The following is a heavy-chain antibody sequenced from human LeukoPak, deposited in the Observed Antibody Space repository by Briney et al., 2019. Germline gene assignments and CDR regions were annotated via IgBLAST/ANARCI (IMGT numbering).Heavy chain of an antibody. Sequence: ASVKVSCKVSGYTLTELSMHWVRQAPGQGLEWMGWINPNSGGTNYAQKFQGRVTMTRDTSISTAYMELSRLRSDDTAVYYCARDGATGTAGGWGQGTLVTVSS. D-gene: IGHD1-1*01. CDR3: ARDGATGTAGG. CDR2: INPNSGGT. V-gene: IGHV1-2*02. CDR1: GYTLTELS. J-gene: IGHJ4*02.